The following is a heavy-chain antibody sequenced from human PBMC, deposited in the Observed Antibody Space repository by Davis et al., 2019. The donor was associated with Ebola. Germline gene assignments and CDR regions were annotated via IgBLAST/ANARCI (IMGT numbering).Heavy chain of an antibody. Sequence: AASVKVSCKASGGTFSSYAISWVRQAPGQGLEWMGRIIPILGIANYAQKFQGRVTMTEDTSTDTAYMELSSLRSEDTAVYYCARGPEVSGDLDYWGQGTLVTVSS. CDR2: IIPILGIA. CDR3: ARGPEVSGDLDY. J-gene: IGHJ4*02. V-gene: IGHV1-69*04. D-gene: IGHD2-21*02. CDR1: GGTFSSYA.